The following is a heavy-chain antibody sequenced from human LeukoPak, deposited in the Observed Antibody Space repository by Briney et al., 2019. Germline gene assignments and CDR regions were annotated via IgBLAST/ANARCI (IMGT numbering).Heavy chain of an antibody. CDR1: GFTFSSYA. CDR3: AKDSEYSSSRYEGDAFDI. Sequence: GGSLRLSCAASGFTFSSYAMSWVRQAPGKGLEWVSAISGSGGSTYYADSVKGRFAISRDNSKNTLYLQMNSLRAEDTAVYYCAKDSEYSSSRYEGDAFDIWGQGTMVTVSS. D-gene: IGHD6-13*01. V-gene: IGHV3-23*01. J-gene: IGHJ3*02. CDR2: ISGSGGST.